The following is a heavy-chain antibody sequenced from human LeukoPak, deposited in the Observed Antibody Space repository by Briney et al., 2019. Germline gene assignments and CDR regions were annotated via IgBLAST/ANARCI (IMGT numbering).Heavy chain of an antibody. CDR2: ITPMFGAA. CDR1: GGTFIAYE. J-gene: IGHJ6*03. Sequence: SVKVSCKASGGTFIAYEISWVRQAPGQGLEWMGGITPMFGAAIYSQKFQGRVTITADKSTSTAYMDLSSLRSEDTAIYYCARARGSGSYYGHDYYYYHYMDVWGKGTTVTVSS. D-gene: IGHD3-10*01. V-gene: IGHV1-69*06. CDR3: ARARGSGSYYGHDYYYYHYMDV.